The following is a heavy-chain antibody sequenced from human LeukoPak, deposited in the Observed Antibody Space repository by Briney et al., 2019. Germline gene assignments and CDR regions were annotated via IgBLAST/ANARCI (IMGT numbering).Heavy chain of an antibody. CDR2: ISTSGGTT. J-gene: IGHJ4*02. V-gene: IGHV3-23*01. CDR1: GFTFSDYA. D-gene: IGHD3-10*01. Sequence: GGSLRLSCAASGFTFSDYAMSWVRQAPGKELEWVSAISTSGGTTVYADSVKGRFTISRDSSRNTLYLQMNSLRAEDTAVYYCASRSGGYRHFDDWGQGTLVTVSS. CDR3: ASRSGGYRHFDD.